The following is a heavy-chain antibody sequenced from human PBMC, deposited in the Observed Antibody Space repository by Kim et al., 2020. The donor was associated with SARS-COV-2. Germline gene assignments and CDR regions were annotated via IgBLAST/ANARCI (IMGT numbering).Heavy chain of an antibody. CDR3: ARINNLVTHPAGYYYYGMDV. V-gene: IGHV3-21*01. CDR1: GFTFSSYS. CDR2: ISSSSSYI. J-gene: IGHJ6*02. D-gene: IGHD2-15*01. Sequence: GGSLRLSCAASGFTFSSYSMNWVRQAPGKGLEWVSSISSSSSYIYYADSVKGRFTISRDNAKNSLYLQMNSLRAEDTAVYYCARINNLVTHPAGYYYYGMDVWGQGTTVTVSS.